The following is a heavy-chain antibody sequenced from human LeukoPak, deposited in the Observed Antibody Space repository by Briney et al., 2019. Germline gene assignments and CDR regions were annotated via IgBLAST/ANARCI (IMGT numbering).Heavy chain of an antibody. V-gene: IGHV1-3*01. CDR1: GYIFTKCV. CDR3: ARDDCGDTCYPGGY. D-gene: IGHD2-21*01. J-gene: IGHJ4*02. Sequence: ASVKVSCKASGYIFTKCVVHWVRQAPGQRPEWMGWIKAGNGDTKYSQNFQDRLTITRGTSASTVYMELSSLTSEDTALYYCARDDCGDTCYPGGYWGQGTLVTVSS. CDR2: IKAGNGDT.